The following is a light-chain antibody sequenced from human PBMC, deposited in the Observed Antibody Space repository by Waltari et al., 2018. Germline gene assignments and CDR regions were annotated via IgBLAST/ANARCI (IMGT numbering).Light chain of an antibody. Sequence: QSALTQPPSVSGSPGQSVTISCTETSRDAGRYNRVSRYPQPPGTAPKLMIYEVSNRPSGVPDRFSGSKSGNTASLTISGVQAEDEAEYYCSSYTSSTTSYVVFGGGTKLTVL. CDR2: EVS. CDR1: SRDAGRYNR. V-gene: IGLV2-18*02. J-gene: IGLJ2*01. CDR3: SSYTSSTTSYVV.